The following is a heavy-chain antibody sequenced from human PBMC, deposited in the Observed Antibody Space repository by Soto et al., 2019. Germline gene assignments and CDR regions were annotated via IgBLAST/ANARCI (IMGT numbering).Heavy chain of an antibody. CDR2: INAGNGNT. Sequence: QVQLVQSGAEVKKPGASVKVSCKASGYTFTSYAMHWVRQAPGQRREWMGWINAGNGNTNYSQKFQGRVTITRDTCASTDYMELSSLRSQAATVYCGARGFGGPIGWFDPWGQGTLVTVSS. J-gene: IGHJ5*02. V-gene: IGHV1-3*01. D-gene: IGHD3-16*01. CDR3: ARGFGGPIGWFDP. CDR1: GYTFTSYA.